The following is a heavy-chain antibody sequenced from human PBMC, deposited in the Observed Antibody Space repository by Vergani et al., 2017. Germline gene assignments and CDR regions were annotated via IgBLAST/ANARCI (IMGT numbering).Heavy chain of an antibody. CDR2: ISSSGASM. CDR3: ASVLYYYYYMDV. CDR1: GFTLSDYY. D-gene: IGHD4/OR15-4a*01. V-gene: IGHV3-11*01. J-gene: IGHJ6*03. Sequence: VQLVESGGGLVQPGRSLRLSCAASGFTLSDYYMSWIRQAPGTGLECVSYISSSGASMYYADSVKGRFTISRDNAKNSLYLQMNSLRAEDTAVYYCASVLYYYYYMDVWGKGTTVTVSS.